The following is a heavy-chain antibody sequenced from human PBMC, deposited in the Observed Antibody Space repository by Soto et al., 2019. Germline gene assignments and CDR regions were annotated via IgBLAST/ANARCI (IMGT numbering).Heavy chain of an antibody. CDR3: VRGGRGYTRDDVFDI. CDR1: GFTFSSYS. Sequence: EVQLVESGGGLVKPGGSLRLSCVDSGFTFSSYSMNWVRQAPGKGLEWVSSIGASSSPIFYADSVKGRFTITRENAKNSLYLQMNSLRAEDTAVYYCVRGGRGYTRDDVFDIWGQGTMVTVSS. CDR2: IGASSSPI. J-gene: IGHJ3*02. D-gene: IGHD2-2*02. V-gene: IGHV3-21*06.